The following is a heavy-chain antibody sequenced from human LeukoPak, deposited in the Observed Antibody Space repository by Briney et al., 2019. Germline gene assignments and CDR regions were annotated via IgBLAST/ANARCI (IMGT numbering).Heavy chain of an antibody. D-gene: IGHD1-26*01. CDR1: GFTFSDYG. V-gene: IGHV3-33*06. CDR3: AKDRVGAPFDY. Sequence: GRSLRLSCAASGFTFSDYGMHWVRQAPGKGLEWVAVIWYDGSEKYYLDSVKGRFTISRDNSENTLYLQMNSLRVEDTAVYYCAKDRVGAPFDYWGQGTLVTVSS. CDR2: IWYDGSEK. J-gene: IGHJ4*02.